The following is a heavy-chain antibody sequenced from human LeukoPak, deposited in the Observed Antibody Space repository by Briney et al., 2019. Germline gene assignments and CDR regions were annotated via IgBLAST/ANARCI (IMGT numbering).Heavy chain of an antibody. CDR2: INGRRSYI. CDR1: GFTFISYT. J-gene: IGHJ4*02. CDR3: ARDWLVGATPPYYFDY. V-gene: IGHV3-21*01. D-gene: IGHD1-26*01. Sequence: GGSLSLSCAASGFTFISYTMTWVRQAPGKGLEWVSSINGRRSYINYADSVKGRFTISRDNAKNSLYLQMNSLSAEDTAVYYCARDWLVGATPPYYFDYWGQGTLVTVSS.